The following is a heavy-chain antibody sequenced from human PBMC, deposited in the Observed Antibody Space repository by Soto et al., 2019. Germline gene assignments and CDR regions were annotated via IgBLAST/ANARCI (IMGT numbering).Heavy chain of an antibody. CDR2: IRDDGTNK. J-gene: IGHJ6*04. CDR1: GFTFSDYA. V-gene: IGHV3-30*14. Sequence: QVQLVESGGGVVQPGTSLRLSCAASGFTFSDYAMHWVRQAPGKGLEWVALIRDDGTNKFYAHHVKGRFSLSRDNSKNTLFLQMNRLSVEDTAVYYCAREGRIAKVRGVRYDYYGMDVWGEGTTVTVSS. D-gene: IGHD3-10*01. CDR3: AREGRIAKVRGVRYDYYGMDV.